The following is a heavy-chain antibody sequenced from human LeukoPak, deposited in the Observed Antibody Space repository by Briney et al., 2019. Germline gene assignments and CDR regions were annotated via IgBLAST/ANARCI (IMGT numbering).Heavy chain of an antibody. CDR2: ISSSSSYI. CDR1: GFTFSSYS. J-gene: IGHJ4*02. V-gene: IGHV3-21*01. Sequence: GGSLRLSCAASGFTFSSYSMMWVRQAPGKGLEWVSSISSSSSYIYYADSVKGRFTIPRDNAKNSLYLQMNSLRAEDTAVYYCARAGLRVSEFDYWGQGTLVTVSS. CDR3: ARAGLRVSEFDY. D-gene: IGHD5/OR15-5a*01.